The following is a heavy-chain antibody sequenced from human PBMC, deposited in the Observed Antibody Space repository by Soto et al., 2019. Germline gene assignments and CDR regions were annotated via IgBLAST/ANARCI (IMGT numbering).Heavy chain of an antibody. CDR2: TFFRSKWYN. D-gene: IGHD1-1*01. CDR1: GDTVSTTTTA. CDR3: ARAGTTFLGLLPHFDY. Sequence: SQTLSLTCAISGDTVSTTTTAWNWIRQSPSRGLEWLGRTFFRSKWYNDYAESVKGRIIISPDTSKNQFSLQLTSVTPEDAGVYYCARAGTTFLGLLPHFDYWGHGDQVTVXS. V-gene: IGHV6-1*01. J-gene: IGHJ4*01.